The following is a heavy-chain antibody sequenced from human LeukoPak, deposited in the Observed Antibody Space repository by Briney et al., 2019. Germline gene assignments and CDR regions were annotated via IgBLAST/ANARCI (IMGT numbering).Heavy chain of an antibody. Sequence: SETLSLTCAVYGGSFSGYYWSWIRQPPGKGLEWIGEINHSGSTNYNPSLKSRVTISINTSKNQFSLKLTSVTAADTAVYYCARAGGSGLIDYWGQGTLVTVSS. CDR3: ARAGGSGLIDY. CDR1: GGSFSGYY. V-gene: IGHV4-34*01. CDR2: INHSGST. D-gene: IGHD6-19*01. J-gene: IGHJ4*02.